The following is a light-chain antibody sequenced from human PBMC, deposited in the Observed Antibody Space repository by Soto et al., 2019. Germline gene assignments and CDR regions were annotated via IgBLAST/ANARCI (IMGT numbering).Light chain of an antibody. V-gene: IGLV2-14*01. CDR3: NSYSTSNSYV. CDR2: EVS. J-gene: IGLJ1*01. Sequence: QSALTQPASLSVSPGQSITISCTGSSGDVGGYNFVSWYQQHPGKAPKLMIYEVSNRPSGVSNRFSGSKSGNTASLTISGVQAADEADYYCNSYSTSNSYVFGAGTKGTVL. CDR1: SGDVGGYNF.